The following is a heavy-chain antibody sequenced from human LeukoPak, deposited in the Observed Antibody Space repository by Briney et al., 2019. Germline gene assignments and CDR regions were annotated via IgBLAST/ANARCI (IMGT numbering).Heavy chain of an antibody. V-gene: IGHV1-18*01. CDR2: ISAYNGNT. Sequence: ASVKVSCKASGYTFTNYGISWVRQAPGQGLEWMGWISAYNGNTNYAQKLQGRVIMTTDTSTSTAYMELRSLRSDDTAVYYCARWGTLGWNLGVGNWFDPWGQGTLVTVSS. J-gene: IGHJ5*02. CDR3: ARWGTLGWNLGVGNWFDP. CDR1: GYTFTNYG. D-gene: IGHD1-26*01.